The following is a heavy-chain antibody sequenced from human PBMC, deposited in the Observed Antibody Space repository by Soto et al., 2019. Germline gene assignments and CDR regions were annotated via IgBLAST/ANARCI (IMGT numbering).Heavy chain of an antibody. CDR3: ARPRERYSGIDD. Sequence: RLSCVASGFTFYTYTMHWVRQAPGKWLELVSFILYDGSDKDYADSVRGRFTISRDNSKNTLYLQMNSLTPEDTAVYYCARPRERYSGIDDWGQGTLVTVSS. J-gene: IGHJ4*02. CDR1: GFTFYTYT. CDR2: ILYDGSDK. D-gene: IGHD1-26*01. V-gene: IGHV3-30-3*01.